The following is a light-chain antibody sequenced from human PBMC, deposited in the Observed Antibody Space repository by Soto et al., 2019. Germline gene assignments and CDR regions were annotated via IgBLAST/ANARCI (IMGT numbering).Light chain of an antibody. V-gene: IGKV3-20*01. CDR1: QILSNNIY. Sequence: DIVMTHSPVARSVSPVERATLSFRASQILSNNIYLAWYQQKPGQAPRLLIYGASSRATGIPNRFSGSGSGTDFTLTISRLEPEDFAVYYCQQYGNSPQKFGQGTKVDIK. CDR3: QQYGNSPQK. J-gene: IGKJ1*01. CDR2: GAS.